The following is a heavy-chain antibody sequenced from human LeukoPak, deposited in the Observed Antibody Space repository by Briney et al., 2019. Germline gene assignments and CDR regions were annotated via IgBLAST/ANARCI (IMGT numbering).Heavy chain of an antibody. CDR1: ESTFSKFW. J-gene: IGHJ6*02. CDR3: ARGNYYGMDV. Sequence: PGGSLRLSCAASESTFSKFWMHWVRQAPGKGLVWVSGINRDGSTTTYADSVKGRFTVSRDNAKNTLYLQMNSLRAEDTAVYYCARGNYYGMDVWGQGTPVTVSS. D-gene: IGHD2/OR15-2a*01. CDR2: INRDGSTT. V-gene: IGHV3-74*03.